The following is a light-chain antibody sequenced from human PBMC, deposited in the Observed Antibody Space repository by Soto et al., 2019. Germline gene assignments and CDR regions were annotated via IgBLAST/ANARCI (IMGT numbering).Light chain of an antibody. CDR3: HQYDRSPPIT. J-gene: IGKJ5*01. CDR1: QTVSSTY. V-gene: IGKV3-20*01. Sequence: EIVLTQSPGTLSLSPGDRATLACRASQTVSSTYLAWSQQKPGQAPRLPIYSTSGRATGIPDRFSGSGSGTDFTLTISRLEPEDFVVYFCHQYDRSPPITFGQGTRLEIK. CDR2: STS.